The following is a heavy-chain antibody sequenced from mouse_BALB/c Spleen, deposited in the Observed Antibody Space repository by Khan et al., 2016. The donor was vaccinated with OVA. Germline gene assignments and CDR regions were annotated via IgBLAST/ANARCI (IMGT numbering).Heavy chain of an antibody. CDR2: INPSSSYT. D-gene: IGHD2-3*01. Sequence: QVQLKQSGAELVKPGDSVKMSCKASGYTFTTYGMHWIKQSPGKGLEWIGYINPSSSYTEYNQKIKDMATLTADKSSSTAYMQMSSLTSEDTAIYYCTRKGQYDIMAYWGQGTLVTVST. CDR3: TRKGQYDIMAY. V-gene: IGHV1-4*01. CDR1: GYTFTTYG. J-gene: IGHJ3*01.